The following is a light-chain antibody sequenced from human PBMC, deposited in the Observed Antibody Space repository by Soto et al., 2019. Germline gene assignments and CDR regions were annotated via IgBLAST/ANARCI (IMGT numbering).Light chain of an antibody. V-gene: IGKV1-33*01. Sequence: DIQMTQSPSSLSASVGDRVTITCQASQDMNKNLIWYQQKPGKAPKLLIYDASDLETGVPSRFSGSGSGTGFTFTISRLQPEDFATYYCQQYESLPLTFGQGTRLEIK. CDR3: QQYESLPLT. CDR1: QDMNKN. CDR2: DAS. J-gene: IGKJ5*01.